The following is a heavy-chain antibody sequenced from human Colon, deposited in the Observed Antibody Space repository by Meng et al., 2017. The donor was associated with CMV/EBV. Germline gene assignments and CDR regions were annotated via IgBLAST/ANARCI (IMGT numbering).Heavy chain of an antibody. Sequence: GGSLRLSCAASGFTFSGSAMHWVRQASGKGLEWVGRIRSKANSYATAYAASVKGRFTISRDDSKNTAYLQMNSLKTEDTAVYYCAKYYSSRLIHLDYWGQGTLVTVSS. D-gene: IGHD6-13*01. CDR2: IRSKANSYAT. V-gene: IGHV3-73*01. CDR3: AKYYSSRLIHLDY. J-gene: IGHJ4*02. CDR1: GFTFSGSA.